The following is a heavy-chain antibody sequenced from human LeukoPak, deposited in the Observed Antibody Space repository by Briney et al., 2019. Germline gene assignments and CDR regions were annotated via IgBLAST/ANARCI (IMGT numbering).Heavy chain of an antibody. V-gene: IGHV1-69*13. D-gene: IGHD3-3*01. CDR3: ASEKYYDFWSGYIYYCGMDV. Sequence: SVKVSCKASGGTFSSYAISWVRQAPGQGLEWMGGIIPIFGTANYAQKFQGRVTITADESTSTAYMELSSLRSEDTAVYYCASEKYYDFWSGYIYYCGMDVWGQGTTVTVSS. CDR1: GGTFSSYA. J-gene: IGHJ6*02. CDR2: IIPIFGTA.